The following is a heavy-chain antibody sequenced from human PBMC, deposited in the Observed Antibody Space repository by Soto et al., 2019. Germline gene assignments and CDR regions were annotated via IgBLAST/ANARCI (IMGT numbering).Heavy chain of an antibody. CDR2: VNPSGGHT. CDR1: GDTFSDYY. CDR3: ARGGHVVVVTAALDY. Sequence: ASVKVSCKASGDTFSDYYIHWVRQAPGQGLEWMGTVNPSGGHTTYSQHFLGRVTMTRDTSTSTLHMELTSLTSEDTAVYYCARGGHVVVVTAALDYWGQGTLVTVSS. D-gene: IGHD2-21*02. V-gene: IGHV1-46*01. J-gene: IGHJ4*02.